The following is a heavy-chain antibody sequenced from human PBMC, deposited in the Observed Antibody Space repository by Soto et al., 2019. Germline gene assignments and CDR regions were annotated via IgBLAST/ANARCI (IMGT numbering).Heavy chain of an antibody. D-gene: IGHD2-8*01. CDR1: GESFSGYH. V-gene: IGHV4-34*01. CDR3: ARVLVTYEGIMVPYNWFDT. Sequence: LSLTCAVFGESFSGYHWTWIRQSTGKGLEWIGEINLSGNTNYNPSLKSRVTISIDTPKKQFSLKLTSVTAADTAIYYCARVLVTYEGIMVPYNWFDTWGQGNLVTVSS. J-gene: IGHJ5*02. CDR2: INLSGNT.